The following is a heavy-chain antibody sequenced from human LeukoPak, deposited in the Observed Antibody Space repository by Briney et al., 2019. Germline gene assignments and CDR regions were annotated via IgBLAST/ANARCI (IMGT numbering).Heavy chain of an antibody. CDR2: ISDRGNA. D-gene: IGHD6-19*01. CDR3: ARARSGWYGLFDY. Sequence: SETLSLICTVSSISSYYWSWIRQPPGKGMAWVGYISDRGNANYNPSLRGRVTISIDTSKNHFSLKLSSVTAADTAIYYCARARSGWYGLFDYWGXGTLVTVSS. CDR1: SISSYY. J-gene: IGHJ4*02. V-gene: IGHV4-59*01.